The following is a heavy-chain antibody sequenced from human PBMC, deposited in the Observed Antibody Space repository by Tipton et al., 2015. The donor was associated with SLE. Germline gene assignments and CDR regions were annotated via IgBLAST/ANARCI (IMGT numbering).Heavy chain of an antibody. D-gene: IGHD2-15*01. V-gene: IGHV4-39*07. J-gene: IGHJ1*01. Sequence: TLSLTCTVSGGSINSSNHYWGWIRQPPGKGLEWIGSIYYSGSTYYNPSLKSRVTILVDTSKNQFSLQLTSVTAADTAAYFCARHHRLVAAGTGHFHHWGQGTLVTVSS. CDR3: ARHHRLVAAGTGHFHH. CDR2: IYYSGST. CDR1: GGSINSSNHY.